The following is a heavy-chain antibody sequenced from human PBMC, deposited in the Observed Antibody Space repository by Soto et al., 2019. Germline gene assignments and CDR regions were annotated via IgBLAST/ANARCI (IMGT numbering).Heavy chain of an antibody. CDR2: IWFDGSNK. V-gene: IGHV3-33*01. CDR3: ARGPKDSFDN. Sequence: PGGSLRLSCAASGFTFSSYGMHWVRQAPGKGLEWVAVIWFDGSNKYYADSVKGRFTISRDNSMATLYLHMNSLRAEDTAVYYCARGPKDSFDNWGQGTLVTVSS. CDR1: GFTFSSYG. J-gene: IGHJ4*02.